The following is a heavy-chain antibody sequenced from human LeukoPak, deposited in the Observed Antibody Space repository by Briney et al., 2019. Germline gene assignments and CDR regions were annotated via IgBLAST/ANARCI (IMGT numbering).Heavy chain of an antibody. CDR2: INNNGGTR. Sequence: SGGSLRLSCSASGFTFSTYTMHWVRQAPGKGLEYVSGINNNGGTRYYADSVKGRFTISRDNAKKSLYLQMNSLRTEDTAVYYCARSGGYSGYDIDYWGQGTLVTVSS. D-gene: IGHD5-12*01. CDR3: ARSGGYSGYDIDY. CDR1: GFTFSTYT. J-gene: IGHJ4*02. V-gene: IGHV3-64*04.